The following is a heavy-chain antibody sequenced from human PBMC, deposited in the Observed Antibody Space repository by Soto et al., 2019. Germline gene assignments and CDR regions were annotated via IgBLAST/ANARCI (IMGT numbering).Heavy chain of an antibody. V-gene: IGHV1-18*01. J-gene: IGHJ3*02. CDR2: ISAYNGNT. CDR3: ARDDIVVVVGDAFDI. Sequence: GASVKVSCKASGYTFTSYGISWVRQAPGQGLEWMGWISAYNGNTNYAQKLQGRVTMTTDTSTSTAYMELRSLRSDDTAVYYCARDDIVVVVGDAFDIWGQGTMVTVS. CDR1: GYTFTSYG. D-gene: IGHD2-15*01.